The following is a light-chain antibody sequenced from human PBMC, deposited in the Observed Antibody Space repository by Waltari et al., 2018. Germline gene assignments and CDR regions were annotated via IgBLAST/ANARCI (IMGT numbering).Light chain of an antibody. CDR2: DVS. Sequence: QSALTQPASVSGSPGQSLTISCTGTSSDAGTYNYVSWYQQHPGKAPKLLIYDVSYRPSGVSYRFSGSKSGNTASLTISGLQAEDEADYYCSSYITTNTLELFGGGTSLTVL. CDR3: SSYITTNTLEL. CDR1: SSDAGTYNY. V-gene: IGLV2-14*03. J-gene: IGLJ3*02.